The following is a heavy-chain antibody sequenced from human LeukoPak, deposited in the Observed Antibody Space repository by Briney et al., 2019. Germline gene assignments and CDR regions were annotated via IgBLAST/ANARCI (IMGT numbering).Heavy chain of an antibody. CDR1: GFTFRSYA. CDR3: ARSDNPEINYYDSSGYYFDY. Sequence: GRSLRLSCAASGFTFRSYAMHWVRQAPGKGLEWVAVISYDGSNKYYADSVKGRFTISRDNSKNTLYLQMNSLRAEDTAVYYCARSDNPEINYYDSSGYYFDYWGQGTLVTVSS. J-gene: IGHJ4*02. CDR2: ISYDGSNK. D-gene: IGHD3-22*01. V-gene: IGHV3-30-3*01.